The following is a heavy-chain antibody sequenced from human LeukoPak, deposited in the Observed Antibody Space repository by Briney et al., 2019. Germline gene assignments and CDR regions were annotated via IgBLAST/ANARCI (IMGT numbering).Heavy chain of an antibody. CDR3: ARGGQLVLTQNWFDP. Sequence: SETLSLTCTVSGGSISSGSYYWSWIRQPAGKGLEWIGRIYTSGSTNYNPSLKSRVTISVDTSKNQFSLKLSSVTAADTAVYYCARGGQLVLTQNWFDPWGQGTLVTVSS. CDR2: IYTSGST. CDR1: GGSISSGSYY. V-gene: IGHV4-61*02. D-gene: IGHD6-13*01. J-gene: IGHJ5*02.